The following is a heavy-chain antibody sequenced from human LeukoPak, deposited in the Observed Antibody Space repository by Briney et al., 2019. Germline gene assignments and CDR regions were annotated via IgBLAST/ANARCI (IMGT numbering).Heavy chain of an antibody. CDR3: ARRDGPFDF. J-gene: IGHJ4*02. CDR1: GGSISGYY. Sequence: PSETLSLTCIVSGGSISGYYWSWIRQPPGKGLEWIGYLHHSGSTNYNPSLKSRVTMSIDTSTNQFSLKVSSVSAADTAVYYCARRDGPFDFWGQGTLVTVSS. CDR2: LHHSGST. D-gene: IGHD5-24*01. V-gene: IGHV4-59*01.